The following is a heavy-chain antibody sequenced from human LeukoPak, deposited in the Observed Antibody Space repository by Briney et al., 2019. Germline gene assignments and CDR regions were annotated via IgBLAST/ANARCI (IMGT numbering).Heavy chain of an antibody. Sequence: GGSLRLSCAASGFTFSRYEMNWVRKAPGKGLEWVSYLSSIGSTIYYADSVKGLFTISRDNAKNSLYLQMNSLRAEDTAVYYCARVGYCSSTSCYAWPGRPYYYYGMDVWGQGTTVTVSS. V-gene: IGHV3-48*03. D-gene: IGHD2-2*01. CDR2: LSSIGSTI. CDR3: ARVGYCSSTSCYAWPGRPYYYYGMDV. CDR1: GFTFSRYE. J-gene: IGHJ6*02.